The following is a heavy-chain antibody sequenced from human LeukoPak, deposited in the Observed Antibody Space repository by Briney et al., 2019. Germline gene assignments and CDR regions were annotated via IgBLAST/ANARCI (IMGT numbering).Heavy chain of an antibody. CDR2: IDPNSGDT. J-gene: IGHJ4*02. Sequence: ASVKVSCKASGYTFTSYDINWVRQAPGQGLEWMGWIDPNSGDTKYVEKFQGRVTMTRDTSISTAYMELSRLRSDDTAVYYCARDSSSPYYFDYWGQGTLVTVSS. CDR1: GYTFTSYD. D-gene: IGHD6-13*01. V-gene: IGHV1-2*02. CDR3: ARDSSSPYYFDY.